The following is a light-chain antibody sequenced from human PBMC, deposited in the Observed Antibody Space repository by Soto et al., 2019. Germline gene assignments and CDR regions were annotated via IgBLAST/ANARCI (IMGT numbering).Light chain of an antibody. CDR2: KAS. V-gene: IGKV1-5*03. CDR3: QQYNSFPWT. Sequence: DVQMTQSPSTLSASVGDRVTITCRASHSISSYLTWYQQKPGKAPKLLIYKASNLESGVPSRFSGSGSGTEFTLTISSLQPDDFAAYCCQQYNSFPWTFGQGTKVEIK. J-gene: IGKJ1*01. CDR1: HSISSY.